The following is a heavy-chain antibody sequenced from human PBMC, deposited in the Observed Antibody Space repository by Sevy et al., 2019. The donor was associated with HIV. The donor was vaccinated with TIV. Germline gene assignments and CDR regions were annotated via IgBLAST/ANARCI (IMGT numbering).Heavy chain of an antibody. Sequence: GGSLRLSCATSGFIFSNYAMSWVRHAPGKGLEWVSDISGSGGTTYYADAVRGRFTISRDNSKNTLYLQMDSLRAEDTAVYYCAKLQSGDCSRTSCRDYYFDSWGQGTLVTVSS. J-gene: IGHJ4*02. V-gene: IGHV3-23*01. CDR2: ISGSGGTT. D-gene: IGHD2-2*01. CDR1: GFIFSNYA. CDR3: AKLQSGDCSRTSCRDYYFDS.